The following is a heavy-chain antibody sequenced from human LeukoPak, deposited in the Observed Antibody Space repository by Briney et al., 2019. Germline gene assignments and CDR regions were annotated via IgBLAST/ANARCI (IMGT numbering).Heavy chain of an antibody. CDR2: IYHSGST. CDR1: GGSISNSNW. J-gene: IGHJ4*02. Sequence: PSETLSLTCAVSGGSISNSNWWSWVRQPPGKGLEWIGEIYHSGSTNYNPSLKSRVTISVDKSKNQFSLKLSSVTAADTAVYYCARVDPDGSGSYPLDYWGQGTLVTVSS. V-gene: IGHV4-4*02. CDR3: ARVDPDGSGSYPLDY. D-gene: IGHD3-10*01.